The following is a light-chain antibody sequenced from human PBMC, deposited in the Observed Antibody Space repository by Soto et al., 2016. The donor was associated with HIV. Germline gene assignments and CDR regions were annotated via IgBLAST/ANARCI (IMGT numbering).Light chain of an antibody. CDR1: QSIGNW. V-gene: IGKV1-5*03. Sequence: DIQMTQSPSTLSASIGDRVTITCRASQSIGNWLAWYQQKPGKAPKLLIYKASSLESGVPSRFSGSGSGTEFSLSISSLQPDDFATYYCQQYTTYPVTFGQGTKVEIK. CDR3: QQYTTYPVT. J-gene: IGKJ2*01. CDR2: KAS.